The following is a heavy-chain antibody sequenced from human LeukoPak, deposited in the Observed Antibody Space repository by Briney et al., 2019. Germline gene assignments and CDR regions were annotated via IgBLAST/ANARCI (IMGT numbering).Heavy chain of an antibody. D-gene: IGHD1-1*01. Sequence: GGSLRLSCAASRFTFSACGMHWVRQAPGKXXXXVAAISFDGSHKYYADSVKGRFTISRDNSMNTLYLQMNSLRAEDTAVYYCAKGTAVDRQYFENWGQGTLVTVSS. CDR3: AKGTAVDRQYFEN. V-gene: IGHV3-30*18. CDR2: ISFDGSHK. CDR1: RFTFSACG. J-gene: IGHJ4*02.